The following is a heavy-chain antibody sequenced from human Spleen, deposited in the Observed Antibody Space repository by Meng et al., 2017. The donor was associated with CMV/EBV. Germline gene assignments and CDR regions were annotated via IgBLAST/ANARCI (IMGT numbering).Heavy chain of an antibody. CDR3: AKDHDFWSGYCDY. D-gene: IGHD3-3*01. J-gene: IGHJ4*02. CDR1: GFTFSSYA. V-gene: IGHV3-30*04. CDR2: ISYDGSNK. Sequence: GESLKISCAASGFTFSSYAMHWVRQAPGKGLEWVAVISYDGSNKYYADSVKGRFTISRDNSKNTLYLQMNSLRAEDTAVYYCAKDHDFWSGYCDYWGQGTLVTVSS.